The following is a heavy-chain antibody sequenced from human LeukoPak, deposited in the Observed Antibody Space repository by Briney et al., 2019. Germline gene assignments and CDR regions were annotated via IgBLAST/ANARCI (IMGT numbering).Heavy chain of an antibody. J-gene: IGHJ4*02. CDR2: ISYDGSNK. Sequence: GGSLRLSCAASGFTFSSYAMHWVRQAPGKGLEWVAVISYDGSNKYYADSVKGRFTISRDNSKNTLYLQMNSLRAEDTAVYYCARDEGIVATILLYWGQGTLVTVSS. CDR3: ARDEGIVATILLY. D-gene: IGHD5-12*01. V-gene: IGHV3-30*04. CDR1: GFTFSSYA.